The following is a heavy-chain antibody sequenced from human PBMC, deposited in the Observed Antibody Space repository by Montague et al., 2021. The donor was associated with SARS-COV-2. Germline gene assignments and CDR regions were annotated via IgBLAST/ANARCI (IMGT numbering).Heavy chain of an antibody. D-gene: IGHD6-19*01. CDR2: TYYRSKWYN. Sequence: CAIPGDTVSSNSAAWNWIRQSPSRGLEWLGRTYYRSKWYNDYAVSVKSRITINPDTSKNQFSLQLNSVTPEDTAVYYCAREQQCLGAVYYYYGMDVWGQGTPVTVSS. V-gene: IGHV6-1*01. J-gene: IGHJ6*02. CDR3: AREQQCLGAVYYYYGMDV. CDR1: GDTVSSNSAA.